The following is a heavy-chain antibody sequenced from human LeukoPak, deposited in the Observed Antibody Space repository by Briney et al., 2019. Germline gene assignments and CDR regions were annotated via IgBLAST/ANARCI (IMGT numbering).Heavy chain of an antibody. CDR2: INWNGGST. CDR1: GFTFDDYG. V-gene: IGHV3-20*04. Sequence: PGGSLRLSCAASGFTFDDYGMNWVRQAPGKGLEWVSGINWNGGSTGYADSVKGRFTISRDNSKNTLYLQMNSLRAEDTAVYYCANEIGPYYMDVWGKGTTVTISS. CDR3: ANEIGPYYMDV. D-gene: IGHD3/OR15-3a*01. J-gene: IGHJ6*03.